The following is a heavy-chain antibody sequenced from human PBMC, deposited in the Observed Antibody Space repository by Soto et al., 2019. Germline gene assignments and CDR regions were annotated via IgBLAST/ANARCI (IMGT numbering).Heavy chain of an antibody. CDR1: GGTINSGDYF. V-gene: IGHV4-30-4*01. CDR2: IFYTGST. J-gene: IGHJ4*02. CDR3: ARVKATLYRHYYFDY. Sequence: SETLSLTCSVSGGTINSGDYFWSWIRQPPGKGLEWIGSIFYTGSTYYSPSLKSRASMSMDTSKTLFSLRLRSLTAADTAVYFCARVKATLYRHYYFDYWGQGTPGTVSS. D-gene: IGHD5-12*01.